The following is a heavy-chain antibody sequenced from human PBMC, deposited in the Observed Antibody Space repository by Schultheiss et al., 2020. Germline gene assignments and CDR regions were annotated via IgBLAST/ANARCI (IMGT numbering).Heavy chain of an antibody. J-gene: IGHJ6*02. D-gene: IGHD6-19*01. Sequence: GESLRLSCAASGFTFSAAAIHWVRQAPGKGLEWVAVIWYDGSNKYYADSVKGRFTISRDNSKNTLYLQMNSLRAEDTAVYYCARDAGRGSSGWYWGIYYFYSFRMDRSAHVATVKVSS. CDR3: ARDAGRGSSGWYWGIYYFYSFRMDR. CDR2: IWYDGSNK. V-gene: IGHV3-33*08. CDR1: GFTFSAAA.